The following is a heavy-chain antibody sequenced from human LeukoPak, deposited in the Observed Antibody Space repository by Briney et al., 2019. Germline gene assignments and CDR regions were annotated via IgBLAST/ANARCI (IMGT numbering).Heavy chain of an antibody. V-gene: IGHV4-34*01. CDR3: AVPYYDILTGYYQAYGY. D-gene: IGHD3-9*01. CDR1: GGSFSGYY. CDR2: INHSGST. J-gene: IGHJ4*02. Sequence: PWETLSLTCAVYGGSFSGYYWSWIRQPPGKGLEWIGEINHSGSTNYNPSLKSRVTISVDTSKNQFSLKLSSVTAADTAVYYCAVPYYDILTGYYQAYGYWGQGTLVTVSS.